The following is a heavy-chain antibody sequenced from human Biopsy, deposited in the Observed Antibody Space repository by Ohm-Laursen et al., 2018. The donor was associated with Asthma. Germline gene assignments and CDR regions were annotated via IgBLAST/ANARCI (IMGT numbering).Heavy chain of an antibody. V-gene: IGHV3-53*01. J-gene: IGHJ4*02. CDR3: ARGDSSGWSHYYFDY. CDR2: IYSGGTP. Sequence: SLRLSCAALGFTVSRDHMFWVRQAPGKGLEWVSVIYSGGTPDTADSVRGRFTISRDFYKNTLYLQMDSLRAEDTAVYYCARGDSSGWSHYYFDYWGQGTLVTVSS. CDR1: GFTVSRDH. D-gene: IGHD6-19*01.